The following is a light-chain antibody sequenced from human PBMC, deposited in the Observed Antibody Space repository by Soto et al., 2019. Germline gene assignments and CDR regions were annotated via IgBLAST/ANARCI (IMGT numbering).Light chain of an antibody. CDR2: GAS. CDR1: QSVSSNY. CDR3: QQYGSSGT. Sequence: ESVLTQSPGTLSLSPGERVTLSCRASQSVSSNYLAWYQQKPGQAPRLLIYGASNRATGIPDRFSGSGSGTDFTLTISRLEPEDFAVYYCQQYGSSGTFGQGTKVDIK. J-gene: IGKJ1*01. V-gene: IGKV3-20*01.